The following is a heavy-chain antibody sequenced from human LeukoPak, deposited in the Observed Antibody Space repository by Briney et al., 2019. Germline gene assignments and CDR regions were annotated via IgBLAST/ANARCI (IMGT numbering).Heavy chain of an antibody. CDR3: ARDSGNYYYYYMDV. D-gene: IGHD1-26*01. V-gene: IGHV4-4*07. J-gene: IGHJ6*03. CDR2: IYTSAST. CDR1: GGSISSYY. Sequence: PSETLSLTCTVSGGSISSYYWSWIRQPAGKGLEWIGRIYTSASTNYNPTLKSRVTMSVDTSKNQLSLKLSSVTAADTAVYYCARDSGNYYYYYMDVWGKGTTVTVSS.